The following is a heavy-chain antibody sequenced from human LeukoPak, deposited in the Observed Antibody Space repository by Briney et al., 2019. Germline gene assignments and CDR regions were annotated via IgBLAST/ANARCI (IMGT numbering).Heavy chain of an antibody. J-gene: IGHJ4*02. V-gene: IGHV3-21*01. CDR1: GFTFSSYS. Sequence: GGSLRLSCAASGFTFSSYSMNWVRQAPGKGLEWVSSISSSSSYIYYADSAKGRFTISRDNAKNSLYLQMNSLRAEDTAVYYSARDFRQQLVDKGDYWGQGTPVTVSS. CDR3: ARDFRQQLVDKGDY. D-gene: IGHD6-13*01. CDR2: ISSSSSYI.